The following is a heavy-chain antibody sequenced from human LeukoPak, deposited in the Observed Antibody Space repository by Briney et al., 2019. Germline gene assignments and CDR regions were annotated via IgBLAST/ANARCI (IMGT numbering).Heavy chain of an antibody. V-gene: IGHV3-64*01. CDR1: GFTFSSYA. CDR3: ARDPGTTFYYYYMDV. J-gene: IGHJ6*03. CDR2: ISSNGGST. Sequence: GGSLRLSCAASGFTFSSYAMHWVRQAPGKGVEYGSDISSNGGSTYYANSVKGRFTISRDSSKNTLYLQMGSLRAEDMAVYYCARDPGTTFYYYYMDVWGKGTTVTVSS. D-gene: IGHD1-7*01.